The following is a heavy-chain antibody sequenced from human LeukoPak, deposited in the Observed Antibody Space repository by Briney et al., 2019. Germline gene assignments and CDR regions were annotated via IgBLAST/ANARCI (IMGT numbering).Heavy chain of an antibody. CDR1: GGSISSYY. V-gene: IGHV4-59*01. D-gene: IGHD6-6*01. J-gene: IGHJ5*02. CDR3: ARFYSSSSEWFDP. Sequence: SETLSLTCTVSGGSISSYYWSWLRQPPGKGLEWIGYIYYSGSTNYNPSLKSRVTISVGTSKNQFSLKLSSVTAADTAVYYCARFYSSSSEWFDPWGQGTLVTVSS. CDR2: IYYSGST.